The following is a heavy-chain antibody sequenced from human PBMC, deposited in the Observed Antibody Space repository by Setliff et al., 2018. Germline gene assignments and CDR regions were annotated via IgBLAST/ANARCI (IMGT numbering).Heavy chain of an antibody. J-gene: IGHJ4*02. CDR2: IYTSWST. CDR1: GDSISSRRNY. D-gene: IGHD1-1*01. Sequence: TLSLTCTVSGDSISSRRNYWGWFRQPAGKELEWIGQIYTSWSTNYNPSLKSRVTISLDTSKNQFSLSLTSVTAEDTAVDYCAIDYGPTGTPYHWGQGTPVTVSS. V-gene: IGHV4-61*09. CDR3: AIDYGPTGTPYH.